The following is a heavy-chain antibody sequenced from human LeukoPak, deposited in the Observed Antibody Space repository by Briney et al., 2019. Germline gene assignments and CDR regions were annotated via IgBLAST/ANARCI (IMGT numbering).Heavy chain of an antibody. Sequence: ASVKVSCKASGGTFSSYAISWVRQAPGQGLEWMGRIIPILGIASYAQKFQGRVTITTDKSTSTAYMELSSLRSEDTAVYYCARGPYCGGDCHAPPGWYFDLWGRGTLVTVSS. CDR2: IIPILGIA. V-gene: IGHV1-69*04. D-gene: IGHD2-21*02. CDR1: GGTFSSYA. J-gene: IGHJ2*01. CDR3: ARGPYCGGDCHAPPGWYFDL.